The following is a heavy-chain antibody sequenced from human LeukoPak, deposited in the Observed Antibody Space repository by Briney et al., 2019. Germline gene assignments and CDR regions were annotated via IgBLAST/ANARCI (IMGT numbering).Heavy chain of an antibody. V-gene: IGHV3-66*02. D-gene: IGHD3-10*01. CDR2: IYSGGST. CDR1: GFTVSSNY. Sequence: GGSLRLSCAASGFTVSSNYMSWVRQAPGKGLEWVSVIYSGGSTYYADSVKGRFTISRDNSKNTLYLQMNSPRAEDTAVYYCAADYYGSGSYYHYAFDIWGQGTMVTVSS. J-gene: IGHJ3*02. CDR3: AADYYGSGSYYHYAFDI.